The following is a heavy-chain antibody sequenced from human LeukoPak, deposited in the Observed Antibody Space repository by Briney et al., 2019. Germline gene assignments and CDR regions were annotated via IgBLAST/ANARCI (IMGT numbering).Heavy chain of an antibody. Sequence: GGSLRLSCAVSGFTFSAYSMNWVRQAPGQGLEWVSYISSAATTKYYADSVKGRFTISRDNLKNSLYLQMNSLRVEDTAVYYCARDCDGSSRRFDFWGQGTLVTVSS. V-gene: IGHV3-48*04. D-gene: IGHD6-6*01. J-gene: IGHJ4*02. CDR3: ARDCDGSSRRFDF. CDR2: ISSAATTK. CDR1: GFTFSAYS.